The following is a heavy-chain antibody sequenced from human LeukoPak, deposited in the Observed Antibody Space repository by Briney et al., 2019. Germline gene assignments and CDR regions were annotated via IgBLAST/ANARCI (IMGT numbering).Heavy chain of an antibody. CDR1: GFTFSSYG. CDR3: ARQPLGSGCHDY. D-gene: IGHD6-19*01. Sequence: QPGGSLRLSCAASGFTFSSYGMHWVRQAPGKRLEWVAVISYDGSNKYYADSVKGRFTISRDNSKNTLYLQMNSLRAEDTAVYYCARQPLGSGCHDYWGQGTLVTVSS. CDR2: ISYDGSNK. V-gene: IGHV3-30*03. J-gene: IGHJ4*02.